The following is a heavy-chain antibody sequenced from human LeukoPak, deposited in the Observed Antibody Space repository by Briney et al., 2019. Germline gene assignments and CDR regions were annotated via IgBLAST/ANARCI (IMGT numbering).Heavy chain of an antibody. J-gene: IGHJ3*01. CDR3: ARLLGMIMSGEADAFEV. V-gene: IGHV3-23*01. CDR2: ISGSGGST. D-gene: IGHD3-16*01. CDR1: GFTFSSYA. Sequence: PGGSLRLSCAASGFTFSSYAMSWVRRAPGKGLEWVSAISGSGGSTYCADSVKGRPPTSRDNSKTTMYLQMNSLRAEDTAVYSCARLLGMIMSGEADAFEVWGQGTRVTVSS.